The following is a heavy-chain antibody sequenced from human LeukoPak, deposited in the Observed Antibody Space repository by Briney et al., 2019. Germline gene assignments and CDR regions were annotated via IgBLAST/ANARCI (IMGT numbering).Heavy chain of an antibody. J-gene: IGHJ3*02. Sequence: PSETLSLTCTVSGGSIRSYYWGWIRQPPGKGLEWIGSIYHSGSTYYNPSLKSRVTISVDTSKNQFSLKLSSVTAADTAVYYCARPVVGANAFDIWGQGTMVTVSS. CDR2: IYHSGST. CDR1: GGSIRSYY. V-gene: IGHV4-38-2*02. CDR3: ARPVVGANAFDI. D-gene: IGHD1-26*01.